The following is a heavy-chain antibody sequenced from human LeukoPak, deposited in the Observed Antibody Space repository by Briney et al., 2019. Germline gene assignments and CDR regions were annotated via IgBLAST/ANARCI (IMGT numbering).Heavy chain of an antibody. D-gene: IGHD6-19*01. V-gene: IGHV3-30*18. Sequence: PGGSLRLSCAASGFTFSSYGMHWVRQAPGKGLEWVAVISYDGSNKYYADSVKGRFTISRDNSKNTLYLQMNSLRAEDTAVYYCAKDSQQAVAGILVVWGQGTLVTVSS. CDR1: GFTFSSYG. CDR2: ISYDGSNK. J-gene: IGHJ4*02. CDR3: AKDSQQAVAGILVV.